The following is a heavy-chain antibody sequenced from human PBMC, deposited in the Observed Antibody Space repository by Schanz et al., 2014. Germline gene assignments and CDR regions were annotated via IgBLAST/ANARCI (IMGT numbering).Heavy chain of an antibody. Sequence: QVQLVQSGAEVKKPGASVKVSCKASGYTFTSHGISWVRQAPGQGLEWMGWITAYNGDTNYALKLQGRVTMTTDTSTGTAYMELRSLRSDDTALYYCTRGGYSYALSACDIWGHGTMVTVSS. V-gene: IGHV1-18*01. CDR2: ITAYNGDT. D-gene: IGHD5-18*01. CDR1: GYTFTSHG. CDR3: TRGGYSYALSACDI. J-gene: IGHJ3*02.